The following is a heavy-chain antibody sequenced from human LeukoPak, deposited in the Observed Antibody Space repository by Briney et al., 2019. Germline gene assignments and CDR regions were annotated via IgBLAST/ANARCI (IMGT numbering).Heavy chain of an antibody. CDR1: GGSFSGYY. CDR2: INHSGST. CDR3: ARGPGGGWYVYFDY. D-gene: IGHD6-19*01. J-gene: IGHJ4*02. V-gene: IGHV4-34*01. Sequence: PSETLSLTCAVYGGSFSGYYWSWIRQPPGKGLEWIGEINHSGSTNYNPSLKSRVTISVDTSKNQFSLKLSSVTAADTAVYYCARGPGGGWYVYFDYWGQGTLVTVSS.